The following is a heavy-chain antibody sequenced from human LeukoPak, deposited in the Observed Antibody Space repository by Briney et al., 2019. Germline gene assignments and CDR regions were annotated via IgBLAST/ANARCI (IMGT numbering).Heavy chain of an antibody. CDR3: AGGFYGSGSYYGY. CDR2: INHSGST. V-gene: IGHV4-34*01. CDR1: GGSFSGYY. D-gene: IGHD3-10*01. Sequence: SETLSLTCAVYGGSFSGYYWSWIRQPPGKGLEWIGEINHSGSTDYNPSLKSGVTISVDTSKNQFSLKLSSVTAADTAVYYCAGGFYGSGSYYGYWGQGTLVTVSS. J-gene: IGHJ4*02.